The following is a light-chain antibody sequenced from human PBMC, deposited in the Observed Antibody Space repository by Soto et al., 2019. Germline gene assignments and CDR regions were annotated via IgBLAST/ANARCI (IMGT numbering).Light chain of an antibody. V-gene: IGKV1-17*01. CDR1: QGIRSD. CDR3: LQHNSYPRT. Sequence: DIQMTQSPSSLSASVGDRVTITCRASQGIRSDLGWYQQKPGKAPKRLISAASSLQSGVPSRFSGSGSGTEFSLTISSLQPEDFATYYCLQHNSYPRTFGQGTKVEIK. CDR2: AAS. J-gene: IGKJ1*01.